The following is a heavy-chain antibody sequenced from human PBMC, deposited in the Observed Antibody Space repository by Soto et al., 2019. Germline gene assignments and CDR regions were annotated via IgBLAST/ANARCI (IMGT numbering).Heavy chain of an antibody. V-gene: IGHV3-23*01. CDR3: AKSRVFIGAIVTLLDS. CDR2: ISNNGDTA. J-gene: IGHJ4*02. D-gene: IGHD3-16*02. Sequence: GGSLRLSCATPGFTFSSYAMVWVRQAAEKGLEWVASISNNGDTAYYADSVKGRCTISRGNSENTLYLQMNGLRADDTALYFCAKSRVFIGAIVTLLDSWGQGTQVTVSS. CDR1: GFTFSSYA.